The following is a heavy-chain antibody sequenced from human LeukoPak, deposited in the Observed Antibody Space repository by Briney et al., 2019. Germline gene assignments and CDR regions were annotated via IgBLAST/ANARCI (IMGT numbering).Heavy chain of an antibody. CDR3: AKPIAAALNRSPWFDP. J-gene: IGHJ5*02. D-gene: IGHD6-13*01. Sequence: GRSLRLSCAASGFTFSSYGMHWVRQAPGKGLEWVAVISYDGSNKYYADSVKGRFTISRDNSKNTLYLQMNSLRAEDTAVYYCAKPIAAALNRSPWFDPWGQGTLVTVSS. V-gene: IGHV3-30*18. CDR2: ISYDGSNK. CDR1: GFTFSSYG.